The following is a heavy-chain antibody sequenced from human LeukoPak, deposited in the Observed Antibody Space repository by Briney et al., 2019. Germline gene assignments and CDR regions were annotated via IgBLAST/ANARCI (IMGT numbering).Heavy chain of an antibody. V-gene: IGHV1-69*13. J-gene: IGHJ5*02. CDR3: ASCVQQLGWFDP. Sequence: SVKVSCKASGYTFTSYAMNWVRQAPGQGLEWMGGIIPIFGTANYAQKFQGRVTITADESTSTAYMELSSLRSEDTAVYYCASCVQQLGWFDPWGQGTLVTVSS. CDR1: GYTFTSYA. CDR2: IIPIFGTA. D-gene: IGHD6-13*01.